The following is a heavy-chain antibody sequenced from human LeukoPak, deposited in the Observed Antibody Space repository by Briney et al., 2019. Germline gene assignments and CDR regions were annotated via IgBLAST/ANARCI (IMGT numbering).Heavy chain of an antibody. D-gene: IGHD3/OR15-3a*01. V-gene: IGHV3-7*04. CDR2: MNQFGTEI. CDR3: ARGTYYYEF. Sequence: PGGSLRLSCAASKFTFSDYWMTWVRQAPGKGPEWVAYMNQFGTEIKYLDSVKGRFTISRDNAKNPLYLWMTSLRADDTAVYYCARGTYYYEFWGQGTLVTVSS. CDR1: KFTFSDYW. J-gene: IGHJ4*02.